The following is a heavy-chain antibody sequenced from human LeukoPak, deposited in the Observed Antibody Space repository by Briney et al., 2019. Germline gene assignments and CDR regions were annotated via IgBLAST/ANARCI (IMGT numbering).Heavy chain of an antibody. J-gene: IGHJ4*02. V-gene: IGHV3-9*01. CDR3: AKEGAYSSSSVLDY. D-gene: IGHD6-6*01. Sequence: GGSLRLSCAASGFTFDDYAMHWVRQAPGKGLEWVSGISWNSNSIGYADSVKGRFTISRDNAKNSLYQQMNSLRAEDTALYYCAKEGAYSSSSVLDYWGQGTLVTVSS. CDR2: ISWNSNSI. CDR1: GFTFDDYA.